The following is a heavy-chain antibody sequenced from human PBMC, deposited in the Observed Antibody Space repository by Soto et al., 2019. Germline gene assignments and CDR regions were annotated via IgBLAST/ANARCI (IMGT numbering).Heavy chain of an antibody. CDR2: IWYDGSNK. CDR1: RFTFSSYG. V-gene: IGHV3-33*01. J-gene: IGHJ6*02. D-gene: IGHD3-16*01. CDR3: AREQALTTMNTRYYYGLDV. Sequence: GGSLRLSCAASRFTFSSYGMHWVRQAPGKGLEWVAVIWYDGSNKYYADSVKGRFTISRDNSKNTLYLQVNSLRAEDTAVYYCAREQALTTMNTRYYYGLDVWGQGTPVTVSS.